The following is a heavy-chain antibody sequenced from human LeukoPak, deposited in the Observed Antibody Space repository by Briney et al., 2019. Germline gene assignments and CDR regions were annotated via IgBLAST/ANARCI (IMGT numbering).Heavy chain of an antibody. V-gene: IGHV3-23*01. J-gene: IGHJ4*02. D-gene: IGHD4-23*01. CDR2: ISGSGGST. CDR3: AKRMTTVVTDYYLDY. Sequence: PGGSLRLSCAASGFTFSSYAMSWVGQAPGKGREGVSAISGSGGSTYYADSVKGRFTISRDNSKNTLYLQMNSLRAEDTAVYYCAKRMTTVVTDYYLDYWGQGTLVTVSS. CDR1: GFTFSSYA.